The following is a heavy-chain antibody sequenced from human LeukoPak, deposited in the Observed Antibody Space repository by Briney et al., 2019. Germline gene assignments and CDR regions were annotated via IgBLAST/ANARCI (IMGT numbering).Heavy chain of an antibody. CDR2: ISAYNGNT. Sequence: ASVKVSCKASGGTFSSYGISWVRQAPGQGLEWMGWISAYNGNTNYAQKLQGRVTMTTDTSTSTAYMELRSLRSDDTAVYYCARDSDYYGSGREGWFDPWGQGTLVTVSS. CDR3: ARDSDYYGSGREGWFDP. J-gene: IGHJ5*02. D-gene: IGHD3-10*01. V-gene: IGHV1-18*01. CDR1: GGTFSSYG.